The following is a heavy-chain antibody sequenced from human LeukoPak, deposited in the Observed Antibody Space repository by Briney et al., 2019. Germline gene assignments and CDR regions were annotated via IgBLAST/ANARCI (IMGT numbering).Heavy chain of an antibody. CDR1: GFTFSDYY. CDR2: ISSSAIYT. D-gene: IGHD2-2*01. J-gene: IGHJ4*02. Sequence: GGSLRLSCAASGFTFSDYYMSWIRQAPGKGLEWVSHISSSAIYTYYADSVKGRFTISRDNAKNLLYLQMSSLRAEDTAVYYCAREYCSSTSCSLVDFWGQGTLVTVSS. V-gene: IGHV3-11*06. CDR3: AREYCSSTSCSLVDF.